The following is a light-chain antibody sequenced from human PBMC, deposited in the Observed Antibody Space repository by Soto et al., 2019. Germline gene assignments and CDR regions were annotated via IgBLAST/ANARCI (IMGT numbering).Light chain of an antibody. CDR1: QSISSK. CDR2: GAS. J-gene: IGKJ5*01. V-gene: IGKV3-15*01. CDR3: QQYNNWPPIT. Sequence: EIVMTQSPATLSVSPGERATLSCRASQSISSKLAWYQQKPGQAPRLLIYGASTTATGIPARFSGSGSGTGFTVTISSLQSEDFAVYYCQQYNNWPPITFGQGTRLEIK.